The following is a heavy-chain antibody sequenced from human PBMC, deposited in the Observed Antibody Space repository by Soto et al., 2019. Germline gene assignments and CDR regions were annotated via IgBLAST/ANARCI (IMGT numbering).Heavy chain of an antibody. D-gene: IGHD5-12*01. CDR1: GFSFRSYV. CDR3: ANLAPARRYIAYDEVDY. J-gene: IGHJ4*02. CDR2: ISNDGSYK. Sequence: QVQLVESGGGVVQPGRSLRLSCTASGFSFRSYVMHWVRQAPGKGLEWVALISNDGSYKYYADSVKGRFTISRDNSKNTMQLEMNRLRSDDTAVYHCANLAPARRYIAYDEVDYWGQGTLATVSS. V-gene: IGHV3-30*18.